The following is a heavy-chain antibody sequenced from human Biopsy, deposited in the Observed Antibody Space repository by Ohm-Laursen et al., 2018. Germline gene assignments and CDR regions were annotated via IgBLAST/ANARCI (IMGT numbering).Heavy chain of an antibody. D-gene: IGHD6-19*01. CDR2: IYSGGST. Sequence: SLRLSCSASGFTVSSIYMSWVRQAPGKGLEWVSVIYSGGSTYYADSVKGRFTISRDNSKSTLYLQMNSLRAEDTAVYYCARGGIAVAGTNFDYWGQGTLVTVSS. CDR1: GFTVSSIY. V-gene: IGHV3-66*01. CDR3: ARGGIAVAGTNFDY. J-gene: IGHJ4*02.